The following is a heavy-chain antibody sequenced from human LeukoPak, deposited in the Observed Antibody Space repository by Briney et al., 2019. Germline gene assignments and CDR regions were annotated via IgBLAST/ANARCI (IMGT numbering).Heavy chain of an antibody. D-gene: IGHD3-22*01. CDR1: GGTFSSYA. CDR3: ARAEYYYDASGGDY. CDR2: IIPIFGTA. Sequence: SVKVSCKASGGTFSSYAISWVRQAPGQGLEWMGGIIPIFGTANYAQKFQGRVTVTADESTSTAYMELSSLRSEDTAVYYCARAEYYYDASGGDYWGQGTLVTVSS. V-gene: IGHV1-69*13. J-gene: IGHJ4*02.